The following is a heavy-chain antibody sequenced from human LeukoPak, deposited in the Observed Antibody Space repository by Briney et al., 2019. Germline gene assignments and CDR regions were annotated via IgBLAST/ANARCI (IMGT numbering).Heavy chain of an antibody. Sequence: RLSCAASGFTFSSYWMSWVRQAPGRGLEWVANKMQERREKYYVDSVKGRFTISRDNAKNSLYLQMNSLRAEDTAVYYCARLPHSLDLLFHWFDPWGQRT. CDR2: KMQERREK. D-gene: IGHD2-21*02. CDR3: ARLPHSLDLLFHWFDP. V-gene: IGHV3-7*01. CDR1: GFTFSSYW. J-gene: IGHJ5*02.